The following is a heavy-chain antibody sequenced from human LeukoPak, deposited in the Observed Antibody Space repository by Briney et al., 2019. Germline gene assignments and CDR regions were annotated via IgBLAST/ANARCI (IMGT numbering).Heavy chain of an antibody. CDR3: ARRGYCSGGSCYAVRY. J-gene: IGHJ4*02. CDR2: INHSGST. Sequence: SETLSLTCAVYGGSFSGYYWSWIRQPPGKGLEWIGEINHSGSTNYNPSLKSRVTISVDTSKNQFSLKLSSVTAADTAVYYCARRGYCSGGSCYAVRYWGQETLVTVSS. D-gene: IGHD2-15*01. CDR1: GGSFSGYY. V-gene: IGHV4-34*01.